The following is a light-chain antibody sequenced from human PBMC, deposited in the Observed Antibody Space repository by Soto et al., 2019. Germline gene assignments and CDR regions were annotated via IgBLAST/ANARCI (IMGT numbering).Light chain of an antibody. CDR1: QSVGNS. CDR3: QQYNTYGLT. V-gene: IGKV1-5*01. Sequence: DIQMTQSPSTLSASVGYRVSITCRASQSVGNSLAWYQQRPGKAPKLLIFDASTLESGVPSKFSGSGSDTEFTFTISSLQPDDSATYYCQQYNTYGLTFGGGTKVDIK. CDR2: DAS. J-gene: IGKJ4*02.